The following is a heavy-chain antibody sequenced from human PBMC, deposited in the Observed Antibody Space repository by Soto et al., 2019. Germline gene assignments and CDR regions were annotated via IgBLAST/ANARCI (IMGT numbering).Heavy chain of an antibody. CDR2: IKSKIDGGTT. CDR1: GFSFINGW. J-gene: IGHJ4*02. CDR3: TIESTQRFCDGGPCYTLQTKIHDS. V-gene: IGHV3-15*01. D-gene: IGHD2-15*01. Sequence: EVQLVESGGGLVKPGGSLRLSCAASGFSFINGWMSWVRQAPGKGLEWVGRIKSKIDGGTTDFSAPVKGRFTILRDDSKTTLYLQMNSLKTEDTAEKYCTIESTQRFCDGGPCYTLQTKIHDSWGQGTLVTVSS.